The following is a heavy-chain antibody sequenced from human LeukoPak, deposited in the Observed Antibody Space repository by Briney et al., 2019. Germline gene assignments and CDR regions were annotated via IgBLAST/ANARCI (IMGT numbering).Heavy chain of an antibody. CDR3: AKSDYYDILTGLIDY. Sequence: GGSLRLSCAASGFTFSSYAMSWVRRAPGKGLEWVSAISGSGGSTYYADSVKGRFTISRDNSKNTLYLQMNSLRAEDTAVYYCAKSDYYDILTGLIDYWGQGTLVTVSS. CDR2: ISGSGGST. J-gene: IGHJ4*02. V-gene: IGHV3-23*01. D-gene: IGHD3-9*01. CDR1: GFTFSSYA.